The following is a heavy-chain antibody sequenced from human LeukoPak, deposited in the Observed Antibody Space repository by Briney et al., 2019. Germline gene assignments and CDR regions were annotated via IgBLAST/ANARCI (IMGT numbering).Heavy chain of an antibody. J-gene: IGHJ4*02. Sequence: GRSLRLSCVASGFTFSSYGMHWVRQAPGKGLEWVAVIWYDGSNKYYADSVKGRFTISRDNSKNTLYLQMNSLRAEDTAVYYCAREGGGYYDSSGPGEYFDYWGQGTLVTVSS. CDR2: IWYDGSNK. D-gene: IGHD3-22*01. V-gene: IGHV3-33*01. CDR1: GFTFSSYG. CDR3: AREGGGYYDSSGPGEYFDY.